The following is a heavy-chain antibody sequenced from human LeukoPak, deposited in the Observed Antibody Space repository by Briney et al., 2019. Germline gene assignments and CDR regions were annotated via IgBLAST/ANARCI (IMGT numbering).Heavy chain of an antibody. Sequence: SQTLSLTCAISGDIVSSNSAAWNWIRQSPSRGLEWLGRTYYRSKWYNDYAVSVKSRITINPDTSKNQFSLKLSSVTAADTAVYYCARDSSSWYGFFDYWGQGTLVTVSS. CDR3: ARDSSSWYGFFDY. D-gene: IGHD6-13*01. J-gene: IGHJ4*02. CDR1: GDIVSSNSAA. V-gene: IGHV6-1*01. CDR2: TYYRSKWYN.